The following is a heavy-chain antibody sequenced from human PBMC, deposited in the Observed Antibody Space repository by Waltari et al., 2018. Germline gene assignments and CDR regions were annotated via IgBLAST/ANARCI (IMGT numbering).Heavy chain of an antibody. CDR1: GFTFRGYA. CDR3: AKDPVPRGNEFDY. CDR2: ISGGGGST. J-gene: IGHJ4*02. V-gene: IGHV3-23*04. Sequence: EVQLVESGGGLVQPGGSLRLSCAASGFTFRGYAMSWVRRAPGKGLGGGPAISGGGGSTDYADSVKGRFTISRDNSKNTLYLQMNSLRAEDTAVYYCAKDPVPRGNEFDYWGQGTLVTVSS. D-gene: IGHD3-10*01.